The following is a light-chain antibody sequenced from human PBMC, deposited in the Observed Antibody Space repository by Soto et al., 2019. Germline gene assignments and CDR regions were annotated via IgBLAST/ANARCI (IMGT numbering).Light chain of an antibody. V-gene: IGLV2-14*01. CDR1: SKDGGGYNY. J-gene: IGLJ1*01. CDR3: SSYSNTSTLYV. CDR2: DVN. Sequence: QSALTQPASVSGFPGQSITISCTGTSKDGGGYNYVSWYQKHPGKAPKLKIYDVNKRPSGVSNRFSGSKSGNTASLTISGIQAEDEADYYCSSYSNTSTLYVFGTGTKVTVL.